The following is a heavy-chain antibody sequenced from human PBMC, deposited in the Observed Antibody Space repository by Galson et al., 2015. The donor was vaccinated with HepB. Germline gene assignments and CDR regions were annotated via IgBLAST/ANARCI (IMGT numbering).Heavy chain of an antibody. D-gene: IGHD3-22*01. CDR1: GYTFTSYG. Sequence: SVKVSCKASGYTFTSYGISWVRQAPGQGLEWMGWISAYNGNTNYAQKLQGRVTMTTDTSTSTAYMELRSLRSDDTAVYYCAGRDSSGYYKFSGYYYYYYGMDVWGQGTTVTVSS. V-gene: IGHV1-18*01. J-gene: IGHJ6*02. CDR3: AGRDSSGYYKFSGYYYYYYGMDV. CDR2: ISAYNGNT.